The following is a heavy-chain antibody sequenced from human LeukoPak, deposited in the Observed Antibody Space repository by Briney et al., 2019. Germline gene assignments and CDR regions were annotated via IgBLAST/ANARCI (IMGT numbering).Heavy chain of an antibody. CDR3: AMDPNGDYIGATWFDP. CDR1: GFTFNKYG. J-gene: IGHJ5*02. V-gene: IGHV3-23*01. CDR2: ISGSRGDT. Sequence: GGSLRLSCAASGFTFNKYGMSWLRQDPGKRLEWVSGISGSRGDTLYADSVKGRFTISRDNSRNTLFLQMNNLRVDDTAVYYCAMDPNGDYIGATWFDPWGQGTLVTVSS. D-gene: IGHD4-17*01.